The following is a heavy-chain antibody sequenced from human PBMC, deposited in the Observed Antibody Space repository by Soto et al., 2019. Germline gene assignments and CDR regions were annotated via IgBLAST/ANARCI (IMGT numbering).Heavy chain of an antibody. CDR1: GFSFSSYD. D-gene: IGHD6-13*01. V-gene: IGHV3-33*01. Sequence: QVQLVESGGGVVQPGTSLRLSCAASGFSFSSYDIHWVRQAPGKGLEWGAVIWYDGSNKYYADSVKGRFIISRDNSKNTLSLQMNSLRADDTAVYYCARGYSSSRDLGYWGQGTLVTVSS. J-gene: IGHJ4*02. CDR3: ARGYSSSRDLGY. CDR2: IWYDGSNK.